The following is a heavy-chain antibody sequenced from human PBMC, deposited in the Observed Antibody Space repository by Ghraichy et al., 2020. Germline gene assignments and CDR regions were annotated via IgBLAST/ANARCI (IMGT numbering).Heavy chain of an antibody. D-gene: IGHD6-6*01. CDR1: GFSLSTSAVG. J-gene: IGHJ5*02. V-gene: IGHV2-5*02. CDR2: VYWDDDK. Sequence: SGPTLVKPTQTLTLTCTFSGFSLSTSAVGVGWIRQPPGKALEWLALVYWDDDKRYSPSLKSRLTITKDTSKNQVVLTMTNMDPVDTATYYCAHTIRLPPRPGEWFDPWGQGTLVTVSS. CDR3: AHTIRLPPRPGEWFDP.